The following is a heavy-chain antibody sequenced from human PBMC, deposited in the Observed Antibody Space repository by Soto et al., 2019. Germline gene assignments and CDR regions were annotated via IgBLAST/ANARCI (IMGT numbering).Heavy chain of an antibody. CDR2: VYRTGST. Sequence: SETLSLTCAVSGGSISTSNGWSWVRQPPGKRLEWIGEVYRTGSTNYNPSLESRLTISVDKSKNQFSLKLTSVTAADTAVYCCARARSTSAAAAIFDCSSQGTSDPVSS. J-gene: IGHJ4*02. CDR1: GGSISTSNG. D-gene: IGHD2-15*01. CDR3: ARARSTSAAAAIFDC. V-gene: IGHV4-4*01.